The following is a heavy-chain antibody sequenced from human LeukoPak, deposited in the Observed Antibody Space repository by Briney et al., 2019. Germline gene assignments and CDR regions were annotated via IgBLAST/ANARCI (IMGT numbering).Heavy chain of an antibody. Sequence: SVKASCKASGGTFSSYAISWVRQAPGQGLEWMGGIIPIFGTANYAQKFQGRVTITADESTSTAYMELSSLRSEDTAMYYCASTDRGYSYGWDYYFDYWGQGTLVTVSS. CDR3: ASTDRGYSYGWDYYFDY. V-gene: IGHV1-69*13. J-gene: IGHJ4*02. CDR1: GGTFSSYA. D-gene: IGHD5-18*01. CDR2: IIPIFGTA.